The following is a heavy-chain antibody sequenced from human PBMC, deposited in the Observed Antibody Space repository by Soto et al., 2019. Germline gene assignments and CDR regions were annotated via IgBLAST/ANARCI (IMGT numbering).Heavy chain of an antibody. CDR1: GYSFTSYD. J-gene: IGHJ6*02. CDR3: ASLGRNLRGQGMDV. D-gene: IGHD3-16*01. Sequence: ASVKVSCKASGYSFTSYDINWVRQATGQGLEWMGWMNPNSGNTGYAQKFQGRVTMTRNTSISTAYMELSSLRSEDTAVYYCASLGRNLRGQGMDVWGQGTTVTVSS. CDR2: MNPNSGNT. V-gene: IGHV1-8*01.